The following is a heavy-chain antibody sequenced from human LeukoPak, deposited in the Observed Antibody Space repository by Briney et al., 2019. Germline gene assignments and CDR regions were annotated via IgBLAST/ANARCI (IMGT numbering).Heavy chain of an antibody. D-gene: IGHD3-10*01. CDR1: GYTFTSYG. CDR2: ISAYNGNT. Sequence: GASVKVSCKASGYTFTSYGINWVRQAPGQGLEWMGWISAYNGNTNYAQKLQGRVTMTTDTSTSTAYMELRSLRSDDTAVYYCAREDGSGSYYPYPLGYWGQGTLVTVSS. J-gene: IGHJ4*02. V-gene: IGHV1-18*01. CDR3: AREDGSGSYYPYPLGY.